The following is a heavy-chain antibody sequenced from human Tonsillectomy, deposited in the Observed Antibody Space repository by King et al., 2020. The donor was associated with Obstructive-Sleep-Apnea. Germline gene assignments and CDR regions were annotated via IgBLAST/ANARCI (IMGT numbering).Heavy chain of an antibody. V-gene: IGHV3-33*06. J-gene: IGHJ4*02. CDR1: GFTFSSYG. Sequence: VQLVESGGGVVQPGRSLRLSCAASGFTFSSYGMHWVRQAPGKGLEWVAVIWYDGSNKYYADSVKGRFTISRDNSKNTLYLQMNSLRAEDTAVYYCVKPFFGPDIGMVFFDYWGQGTLVTVSS. CDR2: IWYDGSNK. CDR3: VKPFFGPDIGMVFFDY. D-gene: IGHD5-18*01.